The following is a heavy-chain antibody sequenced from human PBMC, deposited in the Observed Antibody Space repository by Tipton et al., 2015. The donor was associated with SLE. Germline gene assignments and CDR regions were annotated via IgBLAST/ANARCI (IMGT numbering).Heavy chain of an antibody. CDR3: ATQAPTGRWFDP. CDR1: GGSFSGYY. CDR2: IYYSGST. Sequence: TLSLTCAVYGGSFSGYYWSWIRQPPGKGLEWIGSIYYSGSTYYNPSLKSRVNISVDTSKNQFSLKLSSLTAADTAVYYCATQAPTGRWFDPWGQGTLVTVSS. D-gene: IGHD3-10*01. J-gene: IGHJ5*02. V-gene: IGHV4-34*01.